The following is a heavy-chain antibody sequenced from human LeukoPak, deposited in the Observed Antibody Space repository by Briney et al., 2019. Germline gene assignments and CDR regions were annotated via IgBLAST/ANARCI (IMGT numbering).Heavy chain of an antibody. D-gene: IGHD3-10*02. V-gene: IGHV3-21*01. Sequence: PGGTLRLSCAASGFTFSSYGMSWVRQAPGKGLEWVSSISSSSSYIYYADSVKGRFTISRDNAKNSLYLQMNGLRAEDTAVYYCAELGITMIGGVWGKGTTVTISS. CDR3: AELGITMIGGV. CDR1: GFTFSSYG. CDR2: ISSSSSYI. J-gene: IGHJ6*04.